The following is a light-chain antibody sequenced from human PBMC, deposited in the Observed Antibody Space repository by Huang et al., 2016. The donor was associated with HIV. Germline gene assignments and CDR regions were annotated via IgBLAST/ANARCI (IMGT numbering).Light chain of an antibody. V-gene: IGKV2-28*01. CDR1: QSLLHSNGYNY. J-gene: IGKJ4*01. CDR3: MQALQTLLT. Sequence: DIVMTQSPLSLPVTPGESASISCRSSQSLLHSNGYNYLDWYLQKPGQSPQLRIYLGSNRASGVPDRCSGSGSGTDCTLKISRVEAEDVGVYYCMQALQTLLTFGGGTKVEIK. CDR2: LGS.